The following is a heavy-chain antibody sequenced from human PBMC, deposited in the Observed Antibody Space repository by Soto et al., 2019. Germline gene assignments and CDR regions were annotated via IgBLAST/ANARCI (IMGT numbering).Heavy chain of an antibody. CDR1: GFTFSSYS. J-gene: IGHJ6*02. D-gene: IGHD6-19*01. Sequence: GGSLRLSCAASGFTFSSYSMNWVRQAPGKGLEWVSSISSSSSYIYYADSVKGRFTISRDSAKNSLYLQMNSLRAEDTAVYYCAGTLIAVAGSFNYYYYYGMDVWGQGTTVTVSS. CDR2: ISSSSSYI. V-gene: IGHV3-21*01. CDR3: AGTLIAVAGSFNYYYYYGMDV.